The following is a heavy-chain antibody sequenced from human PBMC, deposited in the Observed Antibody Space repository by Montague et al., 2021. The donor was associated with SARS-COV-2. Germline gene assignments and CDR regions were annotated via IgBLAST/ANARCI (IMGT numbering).Heavy chain of an antibody. CDR2: ITHGGST. J-gene: IGHJ4*02. Sequence: SETLSLTCAVYGGSLSGFYWTWIRQAPGKGLEWVGEITHGGSTSYSPALKSRLTISLDTSKNQFSLKLDSVTAADTATYYCARSHDYRGNDYFHSWGQGALVIVSS. CDR3: ARSHDYRGNDYFHS. CDR1: GGSLSGFY. V-gene: IGHV4-34*01. D-gene: IGHD4-23*01.